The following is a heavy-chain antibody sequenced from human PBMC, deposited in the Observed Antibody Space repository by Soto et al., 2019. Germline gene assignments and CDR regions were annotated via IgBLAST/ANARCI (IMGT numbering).Heavy chain of an antibody. D-gene: IGHD1-26*01. CDR1: GGSISSSSYY. V-gene: IGHV4-39*01. J-gene: IGHJ3*02. Sequence: SETLSLTCTVSGGSISSSSYYWGWIRQPPGKGLEWIGSIYYSGSTYYNPSLKSRVTISVDTSKNKFSLKLSSVTAADTAVYYCARGATIERGYAFDIWGQGTMVTVSS. CDR3: ARGATIERGYAFDI. CDR2: IYYSGST.